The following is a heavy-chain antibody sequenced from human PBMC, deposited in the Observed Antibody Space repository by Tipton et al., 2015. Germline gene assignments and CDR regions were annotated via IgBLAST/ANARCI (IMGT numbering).Heavy chain of an antibody. V-gene: IGHV4-30-4*01. CDR1: DGLISGSDDY. J-gene: IGHJ5*02. Sequence: TLSLTCIVSDGLISGSDDYWSWIRQPPGRGLEWLGPIYHNGTPHYNPSLKSRLSMSLHTSKNQFSLNLTSVTAADTAVYYCARPIHLGSFNILSSDNWFGPWGQGTRVTVSS. CDR2: IYHNGTP. CDR3: ARPIHLGSFNILSSDNWFGP. D-gene: IGHD2/OR15-2a*01.